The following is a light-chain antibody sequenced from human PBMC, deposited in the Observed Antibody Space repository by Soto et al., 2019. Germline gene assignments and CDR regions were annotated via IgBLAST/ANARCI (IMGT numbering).Light chain of an antibody. J-gene: IGKJ5*01. CDR1: QSVGNNY. CDR2: NAS. V-gene: IGKV3-20*01. CDR3: HQYANSPQT. Sequence: EIVLTQSPGTLSLSPGERVTLSCRASQSVGNNYLGWYQQKPGQAPRLLIFNASRRPTGISDRFSGSGSGTDFTLTISRLEPEDFAMYYCHQYANSPQTVGQGTRLEIK.